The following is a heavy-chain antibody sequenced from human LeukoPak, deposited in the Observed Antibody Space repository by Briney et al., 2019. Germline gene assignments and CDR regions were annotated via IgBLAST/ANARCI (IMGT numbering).Heavy chain of an antibody. CDR3: AKVSVTMIVGRGEDY. J-gene: IGHJ4*02. D-gene: IGHD3-22*01. V-gene: IGHV3-23*01. CDR2: ISGSGGST. Sequence: GGSLRLSCAASGFTFSSYAMSWVRQAPGKGLEWVSAISGSGGSTYYADSVKGRFTIARDNSKNTLYLQMNSLRAEETAVYYCAKVSVTMIVGRGEDYWGQGTLVTVSS. CDR1: GFTFSSYA.